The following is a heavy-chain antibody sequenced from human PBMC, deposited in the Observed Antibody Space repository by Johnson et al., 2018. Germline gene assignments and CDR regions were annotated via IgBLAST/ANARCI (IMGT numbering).Heavy chain of an antibody. CDR1: GFTFSRYW. J-gene: IGHJ6*02. Sequence: VQLQESGGGSVQPGGSLRLSCAASGFTFSRYWMHWVRQAPGMGLVWVSRINTDGTFIHYMDSVKGRFTISRDNTKHTLYLQMNRLRAEDTSVYFCTRDSYQADLDYGMDVWGHGTTVPVSS. D-gene: IGHD2-2*01. CDR2: INTDGTFI. V-gene: IGHV3-74*01. CDR3: TRDSYQADLDYGMDV.